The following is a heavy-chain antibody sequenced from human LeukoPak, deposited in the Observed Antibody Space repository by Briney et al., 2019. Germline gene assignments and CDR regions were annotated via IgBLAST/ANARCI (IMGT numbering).Heavy chain of an antibody. D-gene: IGHD1-26*01. CDR2: IYHTGTT. V-gene: IGHV4-38-2*01. CDR3: ARLNPRYGDGGSQFFDY. Sequence: PSETLSLTCAVSGYSISSGYYWGWIRQSPGKGLEWLGNIYHTGTTYYNPSLKSRVTISLDTSRNQFSLKVASLPAADTAIYTCARLNPRYGDGGSQFFDYWGQGTLVIVSS. J-gene: IGHJ4*03. CDR1: GYSISSGYY.